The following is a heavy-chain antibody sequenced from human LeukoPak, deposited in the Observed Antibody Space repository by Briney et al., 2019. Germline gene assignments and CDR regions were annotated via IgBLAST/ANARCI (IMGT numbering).Heavy chain of an antibody. V-gene: IGHV3-9*01. CDR1: GFTFDDYA. D-gene: IGHD3-10*01. J-gene: IGHJ4*02. CDR2: ISWNSGSI. CDR3: ARARGVSVVKY. Sequence: GGSLRLSCAASGFTFDDYAMPWVRQAPGKGLEWVSGISWNSGSIGYADSVKGRFTISRDDAKNSLYLQMNSLRAEDTAVYYCARARGVSVVKYWGQGTLVTVSS.